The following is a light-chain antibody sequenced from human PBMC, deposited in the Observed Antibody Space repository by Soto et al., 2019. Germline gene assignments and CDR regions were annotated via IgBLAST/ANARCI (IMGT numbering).Light chain of an antibody. CDR1: QSVSSH. V-gene: IGKV3-11*01. CDR2: DAS. CDR3: QQRSNGPAYT. Sequence: EVVLTQSPATLSLSPGERATLSCRASQSVSSHLTWYQQKPGQAPRLLIYDASNRATGIPGRFSGSGSGTDFTLTISSLEPEDFAVYYCQQRSNGPAYTFGRGTRLDIK. J-gene: IGKJ2*01.